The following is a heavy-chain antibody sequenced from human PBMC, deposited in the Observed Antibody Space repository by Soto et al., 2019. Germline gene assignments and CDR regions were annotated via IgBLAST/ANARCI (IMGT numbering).Heavy chain of an antibody. V-gene: IGHV1-69*13. J-gene: IGHJ6*02. Sequence: SVKVSCKASGGTFSSYAISWVRQAPGQGLEWMGGIIPIFGTANYAQKFQGRVTITADESTSTAYMELSSLRSEDTAVYYCARGSGSFYYYYYGMDVWGQGTTVTVSS. D-gene: IGHD1-26*01. CDR1: GGTFSSYA. CDR2: IIPIFGTA. CDR3: ARGSGSFYYYYYGMDV.